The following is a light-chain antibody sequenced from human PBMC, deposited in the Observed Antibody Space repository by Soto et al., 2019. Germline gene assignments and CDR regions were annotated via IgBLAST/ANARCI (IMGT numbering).Light chain of an antibody. CDR1: QSVSGSY. V-gene: IGKV3-20*01. Sequence: EIVLTQSPGTLSLSPGERATLSCRASQSVSGSYLAWYQQKPGQAPRLLIYGASSRATGIPDRFSGGESGTDFTLTISRLEPEDFAVYYCQQYGSSGTFGQGTKVDI. J-gene: IGKJ1*01. CDR2: GAS. CDR3: QQYGSSGT.